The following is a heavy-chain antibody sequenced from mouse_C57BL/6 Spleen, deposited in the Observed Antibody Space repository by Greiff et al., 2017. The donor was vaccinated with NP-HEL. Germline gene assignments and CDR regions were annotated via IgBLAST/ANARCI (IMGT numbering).Heavy chain of an antibody. CDR2: IYPGDGDT. CDR3: ARGEGDSSESWFAY. V-gene: IGHV1-80*01. Sequence: VQLQQSGAELVKPGASVKISCKASGYAFSSYWMNWVKQRPGKGLEWIGQIYPGDGDTNYNGKVKGKGTLTADKSSSTAYMQLSSLTAEDSAFYFCARGEGDSSESWFAYWGQGTLVTVSA. J-gene: IGHJ3*01. CDR1: GYAFSSYW. D-gene: IGHD3-2*02.